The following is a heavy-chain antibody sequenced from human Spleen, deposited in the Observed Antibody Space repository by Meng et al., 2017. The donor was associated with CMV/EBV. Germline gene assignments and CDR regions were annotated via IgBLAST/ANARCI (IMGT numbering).Heavy chain of an antibody. J-gene: IGHJ6*02. CDR2: IYPGDSDT. CDR3: ARLGAYCSSNSCYGYYGMDV. D-gene: IGHD2-2*01. Sequence: GGSLRLSCKGSGYSFTSYWIGWVRQMPGKGLEWMGIIYPGDSDTRYSPSFQGQVTMSADKSISTAFLQWSSLKAAGTAMYYCARLGAYCSSNSCYGYYGMDVWGQGTTVTVSS. CDR1: GYSFTSYW. V-gene: IGHV5-51*01.